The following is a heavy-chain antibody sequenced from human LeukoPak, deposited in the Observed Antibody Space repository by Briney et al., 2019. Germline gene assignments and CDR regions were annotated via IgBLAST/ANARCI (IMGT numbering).Heavy chain of an antibody. D-gene: IGHD5-12*01. J-gene: IGHJ4*02. Sequence: SETLSLTCAVYGGSFSGYYWSWIRQPPGKGLEWIGEINHSGSTNYNPSLKSRVTISVDTSKNQFPLKLSSVTAADTAVYYCARGQWLRPWDYWGQGTLVTVSS. CDR2: INHSGST. CDR3: ARGQWLRPWDY. CDR1: GGSFSGYY. V-gene: IGHV4-34*01.